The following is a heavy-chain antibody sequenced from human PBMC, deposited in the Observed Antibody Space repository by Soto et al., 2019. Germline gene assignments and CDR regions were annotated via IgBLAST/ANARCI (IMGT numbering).Heavy chain of an antibody. CDR2: ISGSGGST. CDR1: GFTFSSYA. Sequence: PGGSLGLSCAASGFTFSSYAMSWVRQAPGKGLEWVSAISGSGGSTYYADSVKGRFTISRDNSKNTLYLQMNSLRAEDTAVYYCAKDLPARDNGNNGPWGQGTLVTVSS. CDR3: AKDLPARDNGNNGP. J-gene: IGHJ5*02. D-gene: IGHD2-8*01. V-gene: IGHV3-23*01.